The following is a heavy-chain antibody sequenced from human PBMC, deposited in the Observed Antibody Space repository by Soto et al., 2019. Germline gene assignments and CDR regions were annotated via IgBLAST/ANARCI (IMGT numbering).Heavy chain of an antibody. D-gene: IGHD6-19*01. Sequence: SETLSLTCAVHGDSFSGYYWTWIRQPPGKGLEWIGEINHRGSTNYNPSLKSRVSMSVDTSKKQISLNLNSVTAADTAVYYCSRGGWSSGWYGAFDMWGLGTMVTVSS. CDR1: GDSFSGYY. CDR2: INHRGST. CDR3: SRGGWSSGWYGAFDM. J-gene: IGHJ3*02. V-gene: IGHV4-34*01.